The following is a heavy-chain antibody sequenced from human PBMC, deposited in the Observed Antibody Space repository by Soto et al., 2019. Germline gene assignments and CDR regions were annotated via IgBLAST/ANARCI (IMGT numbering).Heavy chain of an antibody. V-gene: IGHV3-30*18. D-gene: IGHD6-13*01. CDR1: GFTFSSYG. CDR3: AKDGVAAGTVDGMDV. Sequence: GGSLRLSCAASGFTFSSYGMHWVRQAPGKGLEWVAVISYDGSNKYYADSVKGRFTISRDNSKNTLYLQMNSLRAEDTAVYYCAKDGVAAGTVDGMDVWGQGTTVTVSS. CDR2: ISYDGSNK. J-gene: IGHJ6*02.